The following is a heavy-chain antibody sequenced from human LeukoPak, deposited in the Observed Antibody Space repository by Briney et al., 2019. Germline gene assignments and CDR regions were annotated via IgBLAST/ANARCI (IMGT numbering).Heavy chain of an antibody. V-gene: IGHV3-30*04. CDR3: VRERDGFDV. CDR1: GFTFRTDI. J-gene: IGHJ3*01. CDR2: ISKDESYI. Sequence: PGGSLRLSCAASGFTFRTDIMNWVRQAPGKGLEWVAVISKDESYIHYADSVKGRFTISRDISRNTLFLQMGSLRVEDTALYYWVRERDGFDVWGQGTTVTVSS.